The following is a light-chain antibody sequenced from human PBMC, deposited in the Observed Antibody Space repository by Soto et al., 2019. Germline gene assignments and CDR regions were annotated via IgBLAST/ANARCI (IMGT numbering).Light chain of an antibody. CDR2: GAS. J-gene: IGKJ4*01. CDR3: QQYGSSRP. V-gene: IGKV3-20*01. CDR1: QSVASN. Sequence: EIVLTQSPATLSVSPGERVTLSCRASQSVASNLAWYQQKPGQAPRLLIYGASTRATGFPARFSGSGSGTDFTLTISRLEPEDFAVYHCQQYGSSRPFGGGTKVDIK.